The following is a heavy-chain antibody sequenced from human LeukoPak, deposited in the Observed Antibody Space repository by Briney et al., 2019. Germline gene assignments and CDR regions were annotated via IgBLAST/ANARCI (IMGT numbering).Heavy chain of an antibody. J-gene: IGHJ5*02. V-gene: IGHV3-53*01. CDR2: VYSGGKT. CDR1: EFTVDDTY. Sequence: GGSLRLSCAASEFTVDDTYMSWVRQTPGKGLEWVSVVYSGGKTFYADSVKGRFTISRDNSKNTLYLQMNSLRAEDTAVYYCAKLVPSDDFWSGYLGWFDPWGQGTLVTVSS. D-gene: IGHD3-3*01. CDR3: AKLVPSDDFWSGYLGWFDP.